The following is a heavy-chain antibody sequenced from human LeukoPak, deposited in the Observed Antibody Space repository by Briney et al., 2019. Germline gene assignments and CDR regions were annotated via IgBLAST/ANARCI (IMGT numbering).Heavy chain of an antibody. CDR3: AKDFASLEVPRAFDI. Sequence: GGSLRLSCAASGFTVSSNYMSWVRQAPGKGLEWVSIIYSGGSTFYADSVKGRFTISRDNSKNALYLQMNSLRAEDTAVYYCAKDFASLEVPRAFDIWGQGTMVTVSS. V-gene: IGHV3-53*01. J-gene: IGHJ3*02. D-gene: IGHD2-2*01. CDR2: IYSGGST. CDR1: GFTVSSNY.